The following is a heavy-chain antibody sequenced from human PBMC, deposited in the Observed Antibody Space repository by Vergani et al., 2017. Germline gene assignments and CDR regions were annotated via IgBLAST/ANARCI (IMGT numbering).Heavy chain of an antibody. Sequence: QVQLQESGPGLVKPSQTLSLTCTVSGGSISSGGYYWSWIRQHPGKGLEWIGYIYYSGSTYYNPSLKSRVTISVDKSKNQFSLKMSSVTAADTVVYYCARVISGYYSGWFDPWGQGTLVTVSS. CDR3: ARVISGYYSGWFDP. CDR1: GGSISSGGYY. V-gene: IGHV4-31*03. J-gene: IGHJ5*02. D-gene: IGHD3-22*01. CDR2: IYYSGST.